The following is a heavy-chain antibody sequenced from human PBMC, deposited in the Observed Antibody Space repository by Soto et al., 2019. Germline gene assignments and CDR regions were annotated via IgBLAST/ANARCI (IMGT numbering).Heavy chain of an antibody. CDR2: IFSNDAK. J-gene: IGHJ4*02. CDR1: GFSLSNARMS. CDR3: SPVPGWGLARPNDY. V-gene: IGHV2-26*01. D-gene: IGHD3-10*01. Sequence: QVTLKESGPVLVKPTETLTLTCTVSGFSLSNARMSVSWIRQPPGKALEWLAHIFSNDAKSYSASLKSRLTIPKDTHKRPGGPTMTHIDPLDQATFYCSPVPGWGLARPNDYWGQGTLVTVSS.